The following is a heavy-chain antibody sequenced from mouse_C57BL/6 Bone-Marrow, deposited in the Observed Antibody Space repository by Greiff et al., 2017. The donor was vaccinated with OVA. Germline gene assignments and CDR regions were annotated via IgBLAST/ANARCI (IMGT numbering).Heavy chain of an antibody. D-gene: IGHD1-1*01. J-gene: IGHJ2*01. V-gene: IGHV1-61*01. CDR1: GYTFTSYW. CDR2: IYPADSET. Sequence: QVQLQQPGAELVRPGSSVTLSCKASGYTFTSYWMDWVKQRPGQGLEWIGNIYPADSETHYNQKFKDKATLSVDKSSSTAYMVLSSLTSEDSAVYCCARGVGAALDYWGQGTTLTVSS. CDR3: ARGVGAALDY.